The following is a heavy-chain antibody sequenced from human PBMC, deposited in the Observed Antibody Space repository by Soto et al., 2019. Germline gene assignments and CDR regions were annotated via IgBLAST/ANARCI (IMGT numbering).Heavy chain of an antibody. Sequence: GGSLRLSCEASRFTFSNFAMSWVRQAPGKGLQWISTIAVTAGTTYYTEYVRGRFTISRDNTNNTLSLEMNSLRADDTAPYYSAKAMYTWNDVAAFDSWGQGTLVTVS. V-gene: IGHV3-23*01. CDR3: AKAMYTWNDVAAFDS. D-gene: IGHD1-1*01. J-gene: IGHJ4*02. CDR2: IAVTAGTT. CDR1: RFTFSNFA.